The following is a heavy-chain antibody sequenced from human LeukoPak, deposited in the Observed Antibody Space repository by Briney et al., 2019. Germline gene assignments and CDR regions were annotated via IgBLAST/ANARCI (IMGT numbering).Heavy chain of an antibody. D-gene: IGHD1-26*01. CDR2: ISSSGNYI. J-gene: IGHJ4*02. Sequence: GGSLRLSCAASGFTFRSYSMNWVRQAAGKGLEWVSSISSSGNYIYYADSVRGRFTISRDNAKNSLSLQMNSLRAEDTAVYYCARGSEWELLSCDYWGQGTLVTVSS. CDR3: ARGSEWELLSCDY. CDR1: GFTFRSYS. V-gene: IGHV3-21*01.